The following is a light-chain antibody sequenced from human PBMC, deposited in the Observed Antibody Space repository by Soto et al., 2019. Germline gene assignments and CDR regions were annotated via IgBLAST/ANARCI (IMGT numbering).Light chain of an antibody. CDR2: GAS. V-gene: IGKV3-15*01. CDR3: QHYNNWTPWT. Sequence: EIVMTQSPATLSVSPGERATLSCRVSQIIADNLAWYQQKPGQAPRLRIYGASTRAPGIPARFSGSGSGTELNLTLSSLQSEDFEIYYCQHYNNWTPWTFGQGTKVDIK. J-gene: IGKJ1*01. CDR1: QIIADN.